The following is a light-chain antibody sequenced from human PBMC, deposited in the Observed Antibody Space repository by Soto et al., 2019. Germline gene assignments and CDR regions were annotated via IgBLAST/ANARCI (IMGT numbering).Light chain of an antibody. J-gene: IGKJ1*01. Sequence: DIQMTQSPSTLSASVGDRVTITCRASQSINNRLAWYQQRPGKSPKLLVYWASTLESGVPSRFSGSVSGTEFTLSISGLQPDDFATYYCQHFYTYSPWTFGQGTRWIS. CDR1: QSINNR. CDR2: WAS. CDR3: QHFYTYSPWT. V-gene: IGKV1-5*03.